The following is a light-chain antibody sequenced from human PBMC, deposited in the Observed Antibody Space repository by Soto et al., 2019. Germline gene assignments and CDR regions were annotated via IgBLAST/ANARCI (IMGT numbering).Light chain of an antibody. CDR2: AAS. J-gene: IGKJ3*01. Sequence: DIQMTQSPSSLSASVGDRVTISCRASQDINNYLAWYQQKPGIAPKLLIYAASTLQSGVPSRFSGSGSGTAFTLTISSLQPEDVATYYCQRHNSAPPVTFGPGTKVD. CDR1: QDINNY. V-gene: IGKV1-27*01. CDR3: QRHNSAPPVT.